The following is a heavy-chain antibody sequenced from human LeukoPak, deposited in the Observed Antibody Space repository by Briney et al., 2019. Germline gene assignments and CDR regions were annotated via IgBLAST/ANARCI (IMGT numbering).Heavy chain of an antibody. V-gene: IGHV2-5*02. CDR2: IYWDDDK. Sequence: SGPTLVNPTQTLTLTCTFSGFSLSTSGVGVGWIRQPPGKALEWLALIYWDDDKRYSPSLKSRLTITKDTSKNQVVLTMTNMDPVDTATYYCAHGEHYVTIFGVPGGYFDYWGQGTLVTVSS. D-gene: IGHD3-3*01. CDR1: GFSLSTSGVG. CDR3: AHGEHYVTIFGVPGGYFDY. J-gene: IGHJ4*02.